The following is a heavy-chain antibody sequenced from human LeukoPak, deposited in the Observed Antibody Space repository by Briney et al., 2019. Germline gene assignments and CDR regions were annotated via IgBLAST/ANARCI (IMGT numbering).Heavy chain of an antibody. V-gene: IGHV3-20*04. J-gene: IGHJ4*02. Sequence: GGSLRLSCAASGFTFDDYGMSWVRQAPGKGLEWVSTINWDGDSTDYADSVKGRFTISRDNAKNSLYLHLSSLTVEDTAFYYCAKLDIAAAGEWGQGTLVTVSS. CDR1: GFTFDDYG. D-gene: IGHD6-13*01. CDR3: AKLDIAAAGE. CDR2: INWDGDST.